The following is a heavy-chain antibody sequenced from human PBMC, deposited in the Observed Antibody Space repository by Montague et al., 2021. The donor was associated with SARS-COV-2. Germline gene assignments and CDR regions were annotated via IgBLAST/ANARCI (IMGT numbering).Heavy chain of an antibody. D-gene: IGHD4-17*01. CDR3: AKGSATVTTLDAFDI. CDR2: INWDGGST. J-gene: IGHJ3*02. CDR1: GFNFDDYA. Sequence: SLRLSCAASGFNFDDYAMHWVRPAPGKGLEWVCFINWDGGSTYYVDSVKGRFTISRDNSKKSLYLQMNSLRAEDTALYYCAKGSATVTTLDAFDIWGQGTMVTVSS. V-gene: IGHV3-43D*03.